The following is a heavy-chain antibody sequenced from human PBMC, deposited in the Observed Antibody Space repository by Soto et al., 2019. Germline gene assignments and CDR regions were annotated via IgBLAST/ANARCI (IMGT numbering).Heavy chain of an antibody. J-gene: IGHJ6*02. CDR3: ARDNRNVYSGSSSYYYYYGMDV. V-gene: IGHV1-18*01. D-gene: IGHD6-6*01. CDR2: ISAYNGNT. Sequence: GASVKVSCKASGGTFSSYGISWVRQAPGQGLEWMGWISAYNGNTNYAQKLQGRVTMTTDTSTSTAYMELRSLRSDDTAVYYCARDNRNVYSGSSSYYYYYGMDVWGQGTTVTVS. CDR1: GGTFSSYG.